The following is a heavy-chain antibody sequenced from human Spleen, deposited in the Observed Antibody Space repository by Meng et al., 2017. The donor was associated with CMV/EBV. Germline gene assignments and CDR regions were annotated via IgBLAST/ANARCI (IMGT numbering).Heavy chain of an antibody. Sequence: GESLKISCEASGFSFNSFWLSWVRQAPGQGLEWVANLNQDGSEKYYLDSVKGRFTVSRDNAWNSLFLQMNSLRAEDTAVYYCARDESYDFWSGYPLDNWGQGTLVTVSS. J-gene: IGHJ4*02. D-gene: IGHD3-3*01. V-gene: IGHV3-7*01. CDR2: LNQDGSEK. CDR3: ARDESYDFWSGYPLDN. CDR1: GFSFNSFW.